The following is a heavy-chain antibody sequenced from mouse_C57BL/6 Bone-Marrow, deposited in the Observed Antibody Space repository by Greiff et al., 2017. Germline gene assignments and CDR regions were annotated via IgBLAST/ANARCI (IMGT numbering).Heavy chain of an antibody. J-gene: IGHJ2*01. D-gene: IGHD1-1*01. CDR2: IHPNSGST. CDR1: GYTFTSYW. CDR3: ARSCIATVVSFYY. Sequence: VQLQQSGAELVKPGASVKLSCTASGYTFTSYWMHWVKQSPGQGLEWIGMIHPNSGSTTYNEKFKSKSTLAVDNSSSTAYMQLSSLTSEDSAVYYCARSCIATVVSFYYWGRGTTLTVTS. V-gene: IGHV1-64*01.